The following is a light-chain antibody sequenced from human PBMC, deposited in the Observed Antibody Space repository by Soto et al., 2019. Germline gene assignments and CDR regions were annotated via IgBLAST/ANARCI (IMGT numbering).Light chain of an antibody. CDR1: QSLLNSNGYNY. CDR3: MQALQAPLT. Sequence: DIVVTQSPLSLPVTAGEPASISSRSSQSLLNSNGYNYLDWYLQKPGQSPQLLIYLGSNRASGVPDRFSGSGSGTDFTLKISRVGAEDVGLYYCMQALQAPLTFGQGTKVDIK. J-gene: IGKJ1*01. V-gene: IGKV2-28*01. CDR2: LGS.